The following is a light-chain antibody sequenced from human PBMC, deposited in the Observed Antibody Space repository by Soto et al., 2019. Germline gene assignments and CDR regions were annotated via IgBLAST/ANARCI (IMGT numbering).Light chain of an antibody. V-gene: IGLV2-11*01. CDR3: CSYAGSYTWV. Sequence: QSALTQPRSVSGSPGQSVTISCTGTSSDVGGYKYVSWYQHHPGKAPKLLIYDVTERPSGVPDRFSGSKSANTASLIISGLQAEDEADYYCCSYAGSYTWVFGGGTKLTVL. J-gene: IGLJ3*02. CDR1: SSDVGGYKY. CDR2: DVT.